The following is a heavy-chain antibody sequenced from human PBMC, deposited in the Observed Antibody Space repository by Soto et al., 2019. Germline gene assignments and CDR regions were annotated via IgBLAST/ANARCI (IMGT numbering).Heavy chain of an antibody. J-gene: IGHJ4*02. CDR3: AKGGRQWLVTSDFNY. CDR1: GFTLSDHA. D-gene: IGHD6-19*01. CDR2: VSHDGRNT. V-gene: IGHV3-30*18. Sequence: GGSLRLSCAASGFTLSDHAMHWVRQAPGKGLEWVAVVSHDGRNTHYADSVKGRFTISRDSSKNTVSLEMTSLRAEDTAVYYCAKGGRQWLVTSDFNYWGQGALVTVSS.